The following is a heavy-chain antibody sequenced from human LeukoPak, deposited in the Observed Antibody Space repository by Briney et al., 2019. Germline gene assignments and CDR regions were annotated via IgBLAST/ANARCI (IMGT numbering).Heavy chain of an antibody. CDR2: IYYSGST. CDR3: PRGGNYYHPRPLYY. J-gene: IGHJ6*01. CDR1: GGSISSYY. V-gene: IGHV4-59*01. Sequence: SEALSLTCTVSGGSISSYYWSWIREPPGKGLGWIGYIYYSGSTNYNPSLKSRVTISVDTSKNQISLKLSSVTAADTSVYYFPRGGNYYHPRPLYY. D-gene: IGHD3-10*01.